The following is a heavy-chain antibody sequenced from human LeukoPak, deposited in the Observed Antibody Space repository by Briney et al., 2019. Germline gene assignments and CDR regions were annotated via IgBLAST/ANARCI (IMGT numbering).Heavy chain of an antibody. D-gene: IGHD6-6*01. Sequence: GSLRLSCAASGFTFSSYGMHWVRQAPGKGLEWVAVISYDGSNKYYADSVKGRFTISRDNSKNTLYLQMNSLRAEDTAVYYCARSSYSSSSSVWGQGTMVTVSS. CDR3: ARSSYSSSSSV. J-gene: IGHJ3*01. CDR2: ISYDGSNK. V-gene: IGHV3-30*03. CDR1: GFTFSSYG.